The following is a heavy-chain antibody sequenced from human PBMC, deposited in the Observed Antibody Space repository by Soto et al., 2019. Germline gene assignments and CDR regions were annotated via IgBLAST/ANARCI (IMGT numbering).Heavy chain of an antibody. D-gene: IGHD3-10*01. V-gene: IGHV4-34*01. CDR3: ARKMVRGVRSWFDP. CDR1: GGSFSGYY. CDR2: INHSGST. Sequence: QVQLQQWGAGLLKPSETLSLTCAVYGGSFSGYYWSWIRQPPGKGLEWIGEINHSGSTNYNPSLKSRVTISVDTSKNQFSLKLSSVTAADTAVYYCARKMVRGVRSWFDPWGQGTLVTVSS. J-gene: IGHJ5*02.